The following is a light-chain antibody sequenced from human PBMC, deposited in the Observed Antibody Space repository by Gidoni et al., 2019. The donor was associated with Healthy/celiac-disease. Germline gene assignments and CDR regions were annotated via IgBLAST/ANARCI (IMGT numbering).Light chain of an antibody. CDR3: QQYGSLLT. V-gene: IGKV3-20*01. CDR2: GAS. Sequence: EIVLTQSPGTLSLSPGERATLSCRTSQSVSHSYLAWYQQKPGQAPRLLIYGASSRATGIPDRFSGSGSGTDFTLTISRLEPKDFAVYYWQQYGSLLTFXGXTKVEIK. J-gene: IGKJ4*01. CDR1: QSVSHSY.